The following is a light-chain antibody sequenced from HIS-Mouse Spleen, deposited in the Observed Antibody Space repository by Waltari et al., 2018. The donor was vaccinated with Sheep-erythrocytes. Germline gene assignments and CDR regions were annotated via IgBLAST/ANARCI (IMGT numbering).Light chain of an antibody. V-gene: IGKV3-11*01. CDR2: DAS. J-gene: IGKJ2*01. CDR3: QQRSNWYT. Sequence: EIVLTQSPATLSLSPGERATPSGIASQSVSSYLAWYQQKPGQAPRLLIYDASNRDTGIPDRFSGSGSGTDFTLTISSLEPEDVAVYYCQQRSNWYTFGQGTKLEIK. CDR1: QSVSSY.